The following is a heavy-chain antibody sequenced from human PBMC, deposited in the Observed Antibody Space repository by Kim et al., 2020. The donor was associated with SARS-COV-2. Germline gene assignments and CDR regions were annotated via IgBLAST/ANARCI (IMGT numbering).Heavy chain of an antibody. V-gene: IGHV3-30*04. Sequence: GGSLRLSCAASGFTFSSYAMHWVRQAPGKGLEWVAVISYDGSNKYYADSVKGRFTISRDNSKNTLYLQMNSLRAEDTAVYYCARTMVRGVNPFDYWCQGT. CDR3: ARTMVRGVNPFDY. J-gene: IGHJ4*02. D-gene: IGHD3-10*01. CDR2: ISYDGSNK. CDR1: GFTFSSYA.